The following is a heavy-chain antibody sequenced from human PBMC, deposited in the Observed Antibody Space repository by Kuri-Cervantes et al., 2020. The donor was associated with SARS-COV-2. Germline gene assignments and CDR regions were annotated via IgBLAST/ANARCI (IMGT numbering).Heavy chain of an antibody. CDR2: ISSSCSTI. J-gene: IGHJ4*02. CDR1: GFTFSSYE. D-gene: IGHD3-22*01. Sequence: GESLKISYAASGFTFSSYEMNWVRQAPGKGLEWVLYISSSCSTIYYADSVKGRFTISRDNSKNTLYLQMNSLRAKDTAVYYCAKDQDYYDSSGQFDYWGQGTLVTVSS. V-gene: IGHV3-48*03. CDR3: AKDQDYYDSSGQFDY.